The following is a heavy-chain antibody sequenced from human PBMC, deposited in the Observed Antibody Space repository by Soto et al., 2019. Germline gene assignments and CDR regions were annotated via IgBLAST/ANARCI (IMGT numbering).Heavy chain of an antibody. CDR3: AGSYTDAFDI. CDR1: GLTFDSYS. D-gene: IGHD1-26*01. CDR2: ISSSSITI. V-gene: IGHV3-48*02. Sequence: LRVSRAASGLTFDSYSMNLVRQAPGKGLEWVSYISSSSITIYYADSVKGRFTISRDNAKKSLYLQMNILRDDDTAVYYCAGSYTDAFDIWGQGTMFTGSS. J-gene: IGHJ3*02.